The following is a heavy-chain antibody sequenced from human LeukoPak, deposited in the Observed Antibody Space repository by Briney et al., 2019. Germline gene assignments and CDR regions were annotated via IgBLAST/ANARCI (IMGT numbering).Heavy chain of an antibody. J-gene: IGHJ4*02. CDR2: INPNSGGT. D-gene: IGHD4-11*01. V-gene: IGHV1-2*02. CDR1: GYAFTGYY. Sequence: ASVKVSCKASGYAFTGYYMHWVRQAPGQGLEWMGWINPNSGGTNYAQKFQGRVTMTRDTSISTAYMELSRLRSDDTAVYYCARGTVSNYPAYYFDYWGQGTVVTVSS. CDR3: ARGTVSNYPAYYFDY.